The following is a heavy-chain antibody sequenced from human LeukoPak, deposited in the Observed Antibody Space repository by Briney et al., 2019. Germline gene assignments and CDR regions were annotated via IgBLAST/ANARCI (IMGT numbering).Heavy chain of an antibody. Sequence: PSETLSLTCTVSGGSISSSSHYWGWIRQSPGKGLEWIGSISYSGSTNYNPSLKSRVSISVDTSKNQFSLRLTSVTAADTAVYYCARGINTAATPFIWGQGTMVTVSS. CDR1: GGSISSSSHY. J-gene: IGHJ3*02. CDR3: ARGINTAATPFI. CDR2: ISYSGST. V-gene: IGHV4-39*07. D-gene: IGHD5-18*01.